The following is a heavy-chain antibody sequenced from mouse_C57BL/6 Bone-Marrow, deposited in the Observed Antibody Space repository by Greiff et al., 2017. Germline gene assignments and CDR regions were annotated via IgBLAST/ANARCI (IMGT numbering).Heavy chain of an antibody. J-gene: IGHJ1*03. CDR3: ARPYYSNYWYFDV. Sequence: QVQLQQSGAELVKPGASVQMSCKASGYTFTSYWITWVKQRPGQGLEWIGDMYPGSGSTNYNEKFKNKATLTVDTSSSTAYMQLSSLASEDSAVYYCARPYYSNYWYFDVWCTGTTVTVSS. CDR2: MYPGSGST. V-gene: IGHV1-55*01. CDR1: GYTFTSYW. D-gene: IGHD2-5*01.